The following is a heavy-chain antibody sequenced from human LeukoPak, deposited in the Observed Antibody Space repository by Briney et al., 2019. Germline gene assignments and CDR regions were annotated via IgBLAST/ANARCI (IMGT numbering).Heavy chain of an antibody. CDR3: AKAHIVVINNGAFDI. V-gene: IGHV3-66*01. CDR1: GFIVNINH. D-gene: IGHD3-22*01. Sequence: PGGSLKLSCAASGFIVNINHMTWVRQTPGKGLEWVSDIKSGGETYYADSAKDRFIISRDRSSLYLQMNSLRVDDTAIYYCAKAHIVVINNGAFDIWGQGTLVTVSS. J-gene: IGHJ3*02. CDR2: IKSGGET.